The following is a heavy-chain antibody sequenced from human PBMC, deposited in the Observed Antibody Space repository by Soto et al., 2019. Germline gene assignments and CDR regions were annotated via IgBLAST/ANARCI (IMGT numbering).Heavy chain of an antibody. CDR1: GFTFSRYW. CDR3: ARDDYHASGY. Sequence: PGGSLRLSCAASGFTFSRYWMSWVRQAPGKGLEWVANINQDGSEKYYVDSVKGRFTISRDNAKNSLYLQMNSLRADDTAVYYCARDDYHASGYWGQGTLVTVSS. CDR2: INQDGSEK. J-gene: IGHJ4*02. D-gene: IGHD3-10*01. V-gene: IGHV3-7*05.